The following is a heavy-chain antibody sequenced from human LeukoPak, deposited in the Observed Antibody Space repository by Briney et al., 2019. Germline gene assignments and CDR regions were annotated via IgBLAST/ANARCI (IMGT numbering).Heavy chain of an antibody. Sequence: PGGSLRLSCAASGFSFSGYSMNWVRQAPGKGLEWVSSISSNGDYIYYADSVKGRFTISRDNAKNSLYLQIHNLRAEDTAMYYCAKGGLVVITKALFDYWGQGTLVTVSS. D-gene: IGHD3-22*01. CDR1: GFSFSGYS. J-gene: IGHJ4*02. CDR2: ISSNGDYI. V-gene: IGHV3-21*01. CDR3: AKGGLVVITKALFDY.